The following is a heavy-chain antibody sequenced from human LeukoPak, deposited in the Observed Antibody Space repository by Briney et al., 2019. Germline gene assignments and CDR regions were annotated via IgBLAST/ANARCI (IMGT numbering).Heavy chain of an antibody. J-gene: IGHJ4*02. D-gene: IGHD2-8*01. V-gene: IGHV1-69*13. Sequence: ASVKVSCKASGGTFSSYAISWVRQAPGQGLEWMGGVIPIFGTANYAQKFQGRVTITADESTSTAYMELSSLRSEDTAVYYCARAPEDIVPIGYFDYWGQGTLVTVSS. CDR3: ARAPEDIVPIGYFDY. CDR1: GGTFSSYA. CDR2: VIPIFGTA.